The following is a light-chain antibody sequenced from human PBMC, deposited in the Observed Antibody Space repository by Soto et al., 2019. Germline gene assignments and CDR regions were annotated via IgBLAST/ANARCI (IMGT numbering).Light chain of an antibody. V-gene: IGKV1-27*01. Sequence: DLQMTQSPSSQKASVGDIVTITCRASQGIANDLAWFQQKPGQVPKLLIYAASTLKSGVPSRFSGSGSGTDFTLTISSLQPEDVATYYCQKYNSAAQTLGPGTKV. CDR3: QKYNSAAQT. J-gene: IGKJ1*01. CDR2: AAS. CDR1: QGIAND.